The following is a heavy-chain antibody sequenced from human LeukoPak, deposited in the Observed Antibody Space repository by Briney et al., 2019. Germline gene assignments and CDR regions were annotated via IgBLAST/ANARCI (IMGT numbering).Heavy chain of an antibody. J-gene: IGHJ4*02. CDR2: ISSGGSR. V-gene: IGHV4-39*02. Sequence: SETLSLTCAVSGGSIRNSAYYWGWIRQPPGKGLEWIGDISSGGSRHYNPSLKSRVTISVDTSKNQFSLKLCYVTAADAAVYYCARGAWVRGVPFDYWGQGTLVTVSS. D-gene: IGHD3-10*01. CDR1: GGSIRNSAYY. CDR3: ARGAWVRGVPFDY.